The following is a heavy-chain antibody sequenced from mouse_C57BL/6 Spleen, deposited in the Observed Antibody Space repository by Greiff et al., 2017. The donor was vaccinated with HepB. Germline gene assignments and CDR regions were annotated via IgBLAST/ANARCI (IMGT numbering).Heavy chain of an antibody. J-gene: IGHJ3*01. Sequence: QVQLQQPGTDLVKPGASVKLSCKASGYTFTSYWMPWVKQSPGQGLEWIGNINPCNGGTNYNEKCKSKATLTVDKSYSTAYMQLSSLTSEDSAVYYCARPNLLGYWFAYWGQGTLVTVSA. CDR1: GYTFTSYW. CDR3: ARPNLLGYWFAY. V-gene: IGHV1-53*01. D-gene: IGHD1-1*01. CDR2: INPCNGGT.